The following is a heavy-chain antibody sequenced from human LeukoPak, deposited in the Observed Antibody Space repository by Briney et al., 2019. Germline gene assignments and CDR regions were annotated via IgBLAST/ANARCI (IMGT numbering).Heavy chain of an antibody. CDR1: GGSISSGSYY. CDR2: IYTSGST. V-gene: IGHV4-61*02. CDR3: ARDGASEYYDFWSGYYSVFDY. Sequence: SQTLSLTCTVSGGSISSGSYYWSWLRQPAGKGLEWIGRIYTSGSTNYNPSLKSRVTISVDTSKNQFSLKLSSVTAADTAVYYCARDGASEYYDFWSGYYSVFDYWGQGTLVTVSS. J-gene: IGHJ4*02. D-gene: IGHD3-3*01.